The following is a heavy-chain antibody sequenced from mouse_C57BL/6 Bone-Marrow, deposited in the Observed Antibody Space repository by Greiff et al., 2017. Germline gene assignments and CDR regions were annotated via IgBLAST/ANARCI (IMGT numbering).Heavy chain of an antibody. J-gene: IGHJ4*01. CDR1: GYTFTSYG. CDR2: IYPRSGNT. V-gene: IGHV1-81*01. D-gene: IGHD1-1*01. CDR3: ARDDYGRGTYAMDY. Sequence: VKLVESGAELARPGASVKLSCKASGYTFTSYGISWVKQRTGQGLEWIGEIYPRSGNTYYNEKFKGKDTLTADKSSSTAYMELSSLTSEDSAVYYCARDDYGRGTYAMDYWGQGTSVTVSS.